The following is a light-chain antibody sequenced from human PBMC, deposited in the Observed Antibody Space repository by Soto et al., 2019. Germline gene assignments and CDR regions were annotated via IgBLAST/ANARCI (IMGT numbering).Light chain of an antibody. CDR2: GAS. CDR1: QSVSSY. Sequence: EIGMTQSPATLSVSTGERATLSCRASQSVSSYLAWYQQKPGQAPSLLIYGASSRATGIPDRFSGSGSGTDFTLTISRLEPEDFAVYFCQQYSNSPQTFGQGTKVDIK. V-gene: IGKV3-20*01. J-gene: IGKJ1*01. CDR3: QQYSNSPQT.